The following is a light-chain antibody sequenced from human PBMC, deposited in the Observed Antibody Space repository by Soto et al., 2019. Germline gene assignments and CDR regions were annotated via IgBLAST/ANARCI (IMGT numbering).Light chain of an antibody. J-gene: IGKJ2*01. Sequence: EIVLTQSPGTLSLSPGEGATLSCRASQSVASHFLAWYQQTPGQAPRLLIYAASTRATGIPDRFSGSGSGTDFTLTISRLEPEDFAVYVCQLYGGSPIRYTFGQGTRLDIK. CDR2: AAS. CDR3: QLYGGSPIRYT. V-gene: IGKV3-20*01. CDR1: QSVASHF.